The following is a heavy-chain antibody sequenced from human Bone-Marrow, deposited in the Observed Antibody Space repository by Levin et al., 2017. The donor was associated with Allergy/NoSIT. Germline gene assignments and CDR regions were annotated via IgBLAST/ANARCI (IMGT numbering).Heavy chain of an antibody. CDR2: ISRSGRTI. D-gene: IGHD2-15*01. CDR1: GFTFSDYY. Sequence: GGSLRLSCAASGFTFSDYYMSWIRQAPGKGLEWVSYISRSGRTIYHADSVKGRFTISRDNAKNSLFVQMDNLRAEDTAVYYCATLRTYCSGGSCYSAEFFQDWGQGTLVTVSS. CDR3: ATLRTYCSGGSCYSAEFFQD. J-gene: IGHJ1*01. V-gene: IGHV3-11*01.